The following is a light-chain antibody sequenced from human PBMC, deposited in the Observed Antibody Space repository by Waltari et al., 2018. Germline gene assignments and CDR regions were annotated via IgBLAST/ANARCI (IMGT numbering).Light chain of an antibody. J-gene: IGLJ3*02. CDR1: SSNIGRNS. V-gene: IGLV1-44*01. CDR3: AAWDDSLNGV. Sequence: SVLTQPPSASGTPGQRVTISCSGTSSNIGRNSVNWYQQVPGTAPKLLIYNNRQRPSGVPGRFSGSKSCPSAFLDISGLQSEDEADYYCAAWDDSLNGVFGGGTKLTVL. CDR2: NNR.